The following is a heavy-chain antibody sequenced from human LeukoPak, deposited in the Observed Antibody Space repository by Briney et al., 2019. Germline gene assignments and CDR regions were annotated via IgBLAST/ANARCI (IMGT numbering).Heavy chain of an antibody. D-gene: IGHD3-10*01. J-gene: IGHJ4*02. V-gene: IGHV3-21*01. CDR3: ARENYYGSGSYSGDY. CDR2: ISSSSSYI. Sequence: PGGSLRLSWAASGFTVSSYSMNWVRQAPGKGLEWVSSISSSSSYIYYADSVKGRFTISRDNAKNSLYLQMNSLRAEDTAVYYCARENYYGSGSYSGDYWGQGTLVTVSS. CDR1: GFTVSSYS.